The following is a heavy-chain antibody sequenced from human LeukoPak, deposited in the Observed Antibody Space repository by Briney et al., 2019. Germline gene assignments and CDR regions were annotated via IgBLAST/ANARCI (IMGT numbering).Heavy chain of an antibody. CDR2: IYYSGST. D-gene: IGHD3-10*01. Sequence: SETLSLTCTVSGVSISSYYWSWIRQPPGKGLEWIGYIYYSGSTNYNPSLKSRVTISVDTSKNQFSLKLSSVTAADTAVYYCARAVAMVRGEGYGMDVWGQGTTVTVSS. CDR1: GVSISSYY. J-gene: IGHJ6*02. V-gene: IGHV4-59*01. CDR3: ARAVAMVRGEGYGMDV.